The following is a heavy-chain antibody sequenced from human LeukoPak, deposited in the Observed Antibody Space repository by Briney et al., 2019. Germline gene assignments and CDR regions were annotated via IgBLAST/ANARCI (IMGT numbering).Heavy chain of an antibody. J-gene: IGHJ4*02. D-gene: IGHD5-18*01. Sequence: GGSLRLSCAASGFTFNSYSINWVRQAPGKGLEWVSYISSSSNTIYYADSVKGRFTISRDNAKNSLYLQMNSLRAEDTAVYYCARARGYSYGLDYWGQGTLVTVSS. CDR1: GFTFNSYS. V-gene: IGHV3-48*01. CDR2: ISSSSNTI. CDR3: ARARGYSYGLDY.